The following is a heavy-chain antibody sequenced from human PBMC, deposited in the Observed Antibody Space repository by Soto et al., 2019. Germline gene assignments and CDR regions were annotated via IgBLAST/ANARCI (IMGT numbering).Heavy chain of an antibody. J-gene: IGHJ4*02. D-gene: IGHD4-17*01. Sequence: GGSLRLSCPASGFTFSSYSMNWVRQAPGKGLEWVSSISSSSSYIYYADSVKGRFTISRDNAKNSLYLQMNSLRAEDTAVYYRARASYGDQKKVPFDYWGQGTLVTVSS. V-gene: IGHV3-21*01. CDR1: GFTFSSYS. CDR2: ISSSSSYI. CDR3: ARASYGDQKKVPFDY.